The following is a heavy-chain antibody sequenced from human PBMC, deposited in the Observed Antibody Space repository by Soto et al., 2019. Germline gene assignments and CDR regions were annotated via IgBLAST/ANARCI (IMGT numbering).Heavy chain of an antibody. Sequence: GGSLRLSCAASGFTFSSYAMTWVRQVPGKGLEWVSGISGSGGSTYYADSVNGRFSISRDNSKNTLFLQMSSLRAEDMAVYYCAKAPGYCSGGTCYWYFDLWGRDTLVTVSS. D-gene: IGHD2-15*01. V-gene: IGHV3-23*01. J-gene: IGHJ2*01. CDR3: AKAPGYCSGGTCYWYFDL. CDR2: ISGSGGST. CDR1: GFTFSSYA.